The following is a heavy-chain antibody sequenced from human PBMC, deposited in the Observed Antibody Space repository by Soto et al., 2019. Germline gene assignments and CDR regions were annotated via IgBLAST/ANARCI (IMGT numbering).Heavy chain of an antibody. Sequence: SETLSLTCPVSGASITNFYWSWIRQSAGKGLEWIGRIYTRGSTDYNPSLKSRVTMSIDTSKNQFSLTLSSATAADTAVYYCAKGGAYYFDSWGQGLLVTVSS. J-gene: IGHJ4*02. CDR3: AKGGAYYFDS. CDR2: IYTRGST. D-gene: IGHD3-16*01. V-gene: IGHV4-4*07. CDR1: GASITNFY.